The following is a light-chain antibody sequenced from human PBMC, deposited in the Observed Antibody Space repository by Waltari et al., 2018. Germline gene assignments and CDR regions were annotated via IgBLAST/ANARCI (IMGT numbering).Light chain of an antibody. CDR1: QSVNWY. CDR3: QQRRNWPLT. CDR2: DTS. J-gene: IGKJ4*01. Sequence: EIVLTQSPATLPLSPGERATLSCRASQSVNWYLAWYQQRPGQAPRLLIFDTSNRATGIPARFSGSGSETDFTLTISSLEPDDSAVYYCQQRRNWPLTFGGGTKVEIK. V-gene: IGKV3-11*01.